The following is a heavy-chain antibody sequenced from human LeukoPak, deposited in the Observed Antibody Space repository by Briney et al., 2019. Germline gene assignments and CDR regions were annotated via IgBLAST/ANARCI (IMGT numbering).Heavy chain of an antibody. CDR2: ISYDGSNK. Sequence: GRSLRLSCAASGFTFSSYGMHWVRQAPGKGLEGVAVISYDGSNKYYADSVKGRFTISRDNSKNTLYLQMNSLRAEDTAVYYCAKDQGGYCDSSGYPRGDFQHWGQGTLVTVSS. J-gene: IGHJ1*01. CDR1: GFTFSSYG. D-gene: IGHD3-22*01. V-gene: IGHV3-30*18. CDR3: AKDQGGYCDSSGYPRGDFQH.